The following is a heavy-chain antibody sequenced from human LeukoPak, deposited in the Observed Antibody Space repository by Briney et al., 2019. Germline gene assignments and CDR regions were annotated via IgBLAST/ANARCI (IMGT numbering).Heavy chain of an antibody. CDR3: AMNPGYSSNY. CDR1: GFTFSSYA. D-gene: IGHD6-19*01. CDR2: IGGSGGST. Sequence: GGSLRLSCAASGFTFSSYAMSWVRQAPGRGLEWVSAIGGSGGSTYYTDSVRGRFTISRDNSKNTLYLQMNSLRAEDTAVYYCAMNPGYSSNYWGQGTLVTVSS. J-gene: IGHJ4*02. V-gene: IGHV3-23*01.